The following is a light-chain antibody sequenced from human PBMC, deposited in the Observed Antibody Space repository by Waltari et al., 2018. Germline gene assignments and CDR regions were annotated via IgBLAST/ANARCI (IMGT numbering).Light chain of an antibody. CDR2: YDS. CDR1: NMESKS. CDR3: QVWDANTDPGV. V-gene: IGLV3-21*01. Sequence: SYVLTQPPSVPVAPGETARVTCGGNNMESKSVHWYQQKPGQAPVLVISYDSDRPSGIPERFSGSNSGDTATLTISRVEAGDEADYYCQVWDANTDPGVFGTGTEVTVL. J-gene: IGLJ1*01.